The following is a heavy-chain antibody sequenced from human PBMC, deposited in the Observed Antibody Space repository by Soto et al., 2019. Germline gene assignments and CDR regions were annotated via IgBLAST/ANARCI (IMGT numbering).Heavy chain of an antibody. CDR1: GGLFSSYA. Sequence: QEQLVQSGAEVKKPGSSVKVSCKASGGLFSSYAISWVRQAPGQGLEWMGGIIPVFDTAYYAQNFQGRVTITADESTNTDYMELSSLRSEDTAMYYCARGDSGYVWFKEFWGQGTLVTVSS. V-gene: IGHV1-69*01. CDR3: ARGDSGYVWFKEF. D-gene: IGHD3-22*01. J-gene: IGHJ4*02. CDR2: IIPVFDTA.